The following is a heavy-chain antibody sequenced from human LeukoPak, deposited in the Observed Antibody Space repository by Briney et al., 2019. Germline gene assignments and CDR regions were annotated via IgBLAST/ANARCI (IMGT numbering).Heavy chain of an antibody. V-gene: IGHV5-51*01. D-gene: IGHD3-9*01. CDR3: ARSLRYDILTGYDYYYGMDV. J-gene: IGHJ6*04. Sequence: GESLKISCKGSGYSFTSYWIGWVRQMPGKGLEWMGIIYPGDSDTRYSPSFQGKVIISADKSIRTAYLQWSSLKASDTAMYYCARSLRYDILTGYDYYYGMDVWGKGTTVTVSS. CDR1: GYSFTSYW. CDR2: IYPGDSDT.